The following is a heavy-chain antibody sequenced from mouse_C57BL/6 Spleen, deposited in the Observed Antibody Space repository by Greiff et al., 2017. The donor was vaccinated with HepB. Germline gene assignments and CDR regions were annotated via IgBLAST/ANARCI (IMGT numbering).Heavy chain of an antibody. Sequence: VQLQQSGAELVKPGASVKMSCKASGYTFTSYWITWVKQRPGQGLEWIGDIYPGSGSTNYNEKFKSKATLTVVTSSSTAYMQLSSLTSEDSAVYYCARAPLGRMDYWGQGTSVTVSS. CDR2: IYPGSGST. V-gene: IGHV1-55*01. CDR3: ARAPLGRMDY. CDR1: GYTFTSYW. J-gene: IGHJ4*01. D-gene: IGHD4-1*01.